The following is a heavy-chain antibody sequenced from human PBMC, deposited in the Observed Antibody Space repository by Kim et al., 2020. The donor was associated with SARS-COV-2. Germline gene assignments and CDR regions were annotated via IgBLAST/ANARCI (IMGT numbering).Heavy chain of an antibody. D-gene: IGHD5-12*01. J-gene: IGHJ6*02. CDR3: ARVRWLRALYYYYGMDV. CDR2: INHSGST. V-gene: IGHV4-34*01. CDR1: GGSFSGYY. Sequence: SETLFLTCAVYGGSFSGYYWSWIRQPPGKGLEWIGEINHSGSTNYNPSLKSRVTISVDTSKNQFSLKLSSVTAADTAVYYCARVRWLRALYYYYGMDVWGQGTTVTVSS.